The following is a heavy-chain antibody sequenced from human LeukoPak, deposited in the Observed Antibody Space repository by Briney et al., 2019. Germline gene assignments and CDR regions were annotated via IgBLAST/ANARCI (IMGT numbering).Heavy chain of an antibody. V-gene: IGHV3-23*01. Sequence: GGSLRLSCAASGFTVSSNSMNWVRQAPGKGLEWVSVIAGSGSATYYAESVKGRFTISRDNAKNSLFLQMNSLRVEDTAVYYCARQIPGSGQGFDPWGQGTLVAVSS. D-gene: IGHD3-10*01. CDR3: ARQIPGSGQGFDP. CDR1: GFTVSSNS. J-gene: IGHJ5*02. CDR2: IAGSGSAT.